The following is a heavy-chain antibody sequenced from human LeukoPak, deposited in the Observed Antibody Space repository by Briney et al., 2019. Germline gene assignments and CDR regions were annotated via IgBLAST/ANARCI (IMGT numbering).Heavy chain of an antibody. Sequence: GGSLRLSCAASGFTVSSNYMSWVRQAPGKGLEWVSVIYSGGSTYYADSVKGRFTISRDNSKNTLYLQMNSLRAEDTAVYYCAKAKTVTTKYFDYWGQGTLVTVSS. CDR1: GFTVSSNY. J-gene: IGHJ4*02. D-gene: IGHD4-17*01. V-gene: IGHV3-53*01. CDR3: AKAKTVTTKYFDY. CDR2: IYSGGST.